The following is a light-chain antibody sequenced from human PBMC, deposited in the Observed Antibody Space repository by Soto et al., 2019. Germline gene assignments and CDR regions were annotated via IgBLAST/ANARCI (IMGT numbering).Light chain of an antibody. J-gene: IGKJ2*01. CDR3: QQRSNGPAFT. V-gene: IGKV3-11*01. CDR1: QSVSSY. Sequence: EIVLTQSPATLSLSPGERATLSCRASQSVSSYLAWYQQKPGQAPRLLIYDSFNRATGIPARFSGSGSGTDFTLTISSLEPEDFAVYYCQQRSNGPAFTFGQGTKLEIK. CDR2: DSF.